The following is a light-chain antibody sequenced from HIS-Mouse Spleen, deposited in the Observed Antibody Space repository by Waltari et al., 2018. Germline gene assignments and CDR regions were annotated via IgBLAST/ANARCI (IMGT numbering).Light chain of an antibody. CDR1: ALPKKY. J-gene: IGLJ2*01. Sequence: SYELTQPPSVSVSPGQTARITCSGDALPKKYAYWYQQKSGQAPVLVIYEDSKRHAVIPEGFSGSSAGTMATLTISGAQVEDEADYYCYSTDSSGNHRVFGGGTKLTVL. CDR2: EDS. V-gene: IGLV3-10*01. CDR3: YSTDSSGNHRV.